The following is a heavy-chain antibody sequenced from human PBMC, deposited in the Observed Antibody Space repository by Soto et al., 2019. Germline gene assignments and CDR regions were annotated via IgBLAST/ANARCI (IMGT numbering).Heavy chain of an antibody. CDR2: INPNNGAT. J-gene: IGHJ5*02. Sequence: QVRLGKSGLEVKRPGAPVRASCKPPGYTLPPYFLNWGGQPPGQGLEWMGWINPNNGATHYGLSFQGRVTMTRDTSISTAYMELSSLRSDDTAVYYCASHDPGARFDPWGQGTLVIVSS. CDR1: GYTLPPYF. CDR3: ASHDPGARFDP. D-gene: IGHD1-1*01. V-gene: IGHV1-2*02.